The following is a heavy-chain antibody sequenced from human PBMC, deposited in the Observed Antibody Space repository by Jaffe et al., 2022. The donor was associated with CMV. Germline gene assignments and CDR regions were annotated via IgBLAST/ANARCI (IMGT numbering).Heavy chain of an antibody. CDR2: VSGSGGHT. V-gene: IGHV3-23*04. D-gene: IGHD6-19*01. CDR1: GFTFSTYA. Sequence: EVQLVESGGGLVQPGGSLRLSCAASGFTFSTYAMSWVRQAPGKGLEWVFAVSGSGGHTYYADSVKGRFTISRDNSKNTLYLQMNSLRAEDTAMYHCAKGGSGWYGEGGLDYWGQGTPVTVSS. J-gene: IGHJ4*02. CDR3: AKGGSGWYGEGGLDY.